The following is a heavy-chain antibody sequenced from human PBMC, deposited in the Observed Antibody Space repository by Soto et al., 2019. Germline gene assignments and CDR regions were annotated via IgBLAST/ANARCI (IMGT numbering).Heavy chain of an antibody. CDR3: AREVAEQWLANGKYYFDY. CDR1: GGSISRGGYY. CDR2: IYYSGST. Sequence: TLSLTCTVSGGSISRGGYYWSWIRQHPGKGLEWIGYIYYSGSTYYNPSLKSRVTISVDTSKNQFSLKLSSVTAADTAVYYCAREVAEQWLANGKYYFDYWGQGTLVTVSS. D-gene: IGHD6-19*01. J-gene: IGHJ4*02. V-gene: IGHV4-31*03.